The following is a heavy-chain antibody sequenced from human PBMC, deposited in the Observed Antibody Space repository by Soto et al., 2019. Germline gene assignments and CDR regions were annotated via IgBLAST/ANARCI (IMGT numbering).Heavy chain of an antibody. D-gene: IGHD3-3*01. CDR3: ARAPHYDFWSGYPVIDAFDI. V-gene: IGHV1-8*01. J-gene: IGHJ3*02. Sequence: ASVKVSCKASGYTFTSYDINWVRQATGQGLEWMGWMNPNSGNTGYAQKFQGRVTMTRNTSISTAYMELSSLRSEDTAVYYCARAPHYDFWSGYPVIDAFDIWGQGTMVTV. CDR2: MNPNSGNT. CDR1: GYTFTSYD.